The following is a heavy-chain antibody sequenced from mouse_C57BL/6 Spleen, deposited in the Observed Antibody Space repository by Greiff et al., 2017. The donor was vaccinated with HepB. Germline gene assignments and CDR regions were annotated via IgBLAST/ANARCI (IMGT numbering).Heavy chain of an antibody. CDR2: IYPGSGNT. CDR1: GYTFTDYY. J-gene: IGHJ3*01. Sequence: QVQLQQSGAELVRPGASVKLSCKASGYTFTDYYINWVKQRPGQGLEWIARIYPGSGNTYYNEKFKGKATLTAEKSSSTAYMQLSSLTSEDSAVYFCARDFYYGYDEEFAYWGQGTLVTVSA. CDR3: ARDFYYGYDEEFAY. D-gene: IGHD2-2*01. V-gene: IGHV1-76*01.